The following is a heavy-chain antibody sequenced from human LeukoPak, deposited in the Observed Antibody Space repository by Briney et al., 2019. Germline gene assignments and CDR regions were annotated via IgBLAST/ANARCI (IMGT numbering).Heavy chain of an antibody. CDR2: IYWDDDK. V-gene: IGHV2-5*02. J-gene: IGHJ4*02. Sequence: GPTLVKPTQTLTLTCTFSGFSLSTSGVGVGWIRHPPGKAPEWLTLIYWDDDKRYSPSLKSRLTITKDTSKNQVVLTMTNMDPVDTATYYCAHGRDRYYYDSSGYSPHFDYWGQGTLVTVSS. CDR1: GFSLSTSGVG. D-gene: IGHD3-22*01. CDR3: AHGRDRYYYDSSGYSPHFDY.